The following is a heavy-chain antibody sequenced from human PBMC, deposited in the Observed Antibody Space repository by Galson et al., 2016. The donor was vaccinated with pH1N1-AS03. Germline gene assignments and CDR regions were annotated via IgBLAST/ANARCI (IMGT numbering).Heavy chain of an antibody. CDR1: GGTFSSYA. J-gene: IGHJ4*02. CDR3: ARSPDYSDTSVYYGTAY. Sequence: SVKVSCKASGGTFSSYAFTWVRQAPGQGLEWVGGLIPIFHTPNYAQKFQGRVTIIADKSTSNAYMELRSLTSEDTAVYYCARSPDYSDTSVYYGTAYWGQGTLVTVSS. CDR2: LIPIFHTP. D-gene: IGHD3-22*01. V-gene: IGHV1-69*06.